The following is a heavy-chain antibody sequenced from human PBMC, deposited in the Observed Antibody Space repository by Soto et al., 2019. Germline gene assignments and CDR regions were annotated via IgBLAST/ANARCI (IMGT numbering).Heavy chain of an antibody. CDR2: ITVSNGNT. D-gene: IGHD3-22*01. CDR3: ARSYSYGSYWYFDD. CDR1: GYTFSTYG. V-gene: IGHV1-18*04. J-gene: IGHJ4*02. Sequence: ASVKVSCKASGYTFSTYGVSWVRQAPGQGLEWMGWITVSNGNTNYIDNLQGRVTMTTDTSTSTAYMELWRLRSDDTAVYYCARSYSYGSYWYFDDWGQGTLVTVSS.